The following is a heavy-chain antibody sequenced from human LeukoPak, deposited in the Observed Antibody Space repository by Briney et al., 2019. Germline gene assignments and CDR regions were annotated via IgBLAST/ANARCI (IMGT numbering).Heavy chain of an antibody. CDR1: GYSFTTYW. J-gene: IGHJ4*02. CDR3: ARQDF. V-gene: IGHV5-10-1*01. Sequence: GESLKISCKVSGYSFTTYWISWVRQMPGKGLEWMGRIDPSDSYTDYAPSFQGHVIISADRSLSTAYLQWYSLKASDTAMYYCARQDFWGQGTLVTVSS. CDR2: IDPSDSYT.